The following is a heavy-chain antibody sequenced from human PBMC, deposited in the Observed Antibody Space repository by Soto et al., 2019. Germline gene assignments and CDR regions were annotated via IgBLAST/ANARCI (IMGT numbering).Heavy chain of an antibody. CDR1: GFTFSSYG. J-gene: IGHJ6*02. D-gene: IGHD5-12*01. CDR3: AKDWGWLQPLGYYYGMDV. CDR2: ISYDGSNK. Sequence: GGSLRLSCAASGFTFSSYGMHWVRQAPGKGLEWVAVISYDGSNKYYADSVKGRFTISRDNSKNTLYLQMNSLRAEDTAVYYCAKDWGWLQPLGYYYGMDVWGQGTTVTVSS. V-gene: IGHV3-30*18.